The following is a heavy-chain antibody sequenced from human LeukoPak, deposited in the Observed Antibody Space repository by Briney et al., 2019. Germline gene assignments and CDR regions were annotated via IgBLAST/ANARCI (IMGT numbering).Heavy chain of an antibody. Sequence: PSETLSLTCTVSGGSISSYYWSWIRQPPGKGLEWIGYIYCSGSTNYNPSLKSRVTISVDTSKNQFSLKLSSVTAADTAVYYCAKIRDAAGTDYWGQGTLITVSS. J-gene: IGHJ4*02. CDR2: IYCSGST. CDR1: GGSISSYY. D-gene: IGHD6-13*01. V-gene: IGHV4-59*01. CDR3: AKIRDAAGTDY.